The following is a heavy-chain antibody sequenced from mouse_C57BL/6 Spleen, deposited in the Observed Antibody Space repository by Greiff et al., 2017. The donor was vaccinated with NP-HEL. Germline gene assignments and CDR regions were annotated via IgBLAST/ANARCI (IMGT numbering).Heavy chain of an antibody. CDR3: ARRIYNAMDY. CDR2: INPNNGGT. V-gene: IGHV1-26*01. Sequence: EVQLQQSGPELVKPGASVKISCKASGYTFTDYYMNWVKQSHGKSLEWIGDINPNNGGTSYNQKFKGKATLTVDKSSSTANMELRSLTSEDSAVYYCARRIYNAMDYWGQGTSVTVSS. CDR1: GYTFTDYY. D-gene: IGHD1-3*01. J-gene: IGHJ4*01.